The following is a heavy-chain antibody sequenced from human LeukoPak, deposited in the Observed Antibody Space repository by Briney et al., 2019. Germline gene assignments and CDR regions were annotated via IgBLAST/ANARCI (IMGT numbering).Heavy chain of an antibody. CDR3: ARRRPKSRFDP. Sequence: SETLSLTCTVSGGSISSGGYYWSWIRQPPGKGLEWIGEINHSGSTNYNPSLKSRVTISVDTSKNQFSLKLSSVTAADTAVYYCARRRPKSRFDPWGQGTLVTVSS. V-gene: IGHV4-39*07. J-gene: IGHJ5*02. CDR2: INHSGST. CDR1: GGSISSGGYY.